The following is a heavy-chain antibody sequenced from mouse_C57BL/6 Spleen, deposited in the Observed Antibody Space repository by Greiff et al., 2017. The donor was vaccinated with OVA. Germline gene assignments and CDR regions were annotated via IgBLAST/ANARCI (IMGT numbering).Heavy chain of an antibody. J-gene: IGHJ4*01. D-gene: IGHD2-4*01. CDR1: GYTFTDYE. V-gene: IGHV1-15*01. CDR3: SSYYDYDGLGDY. Sequence: QVQLQQSGAELVRPGASVTLSCKASGYTFTDYEMHWVKQTPVHGLEWIGAIDPETGGTAYNQKFKGKAILTADKSSITAYMKLHSLTSEDSAVYYCSSYYDYDGLGDYWGQGTSVTVSS. CDR2: IDPETGGT.